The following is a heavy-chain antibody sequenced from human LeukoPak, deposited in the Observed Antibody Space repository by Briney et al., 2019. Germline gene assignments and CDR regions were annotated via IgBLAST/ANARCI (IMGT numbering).Heavy chain of an antibody. V-gene: IGHV1-2*06. CDR2: INPNSGGT. D-gene: IGHD3-3*01. CDR3: ARDWGPYDFRSMDV. Sequence: GASVKVSCKASGYTFTGYYMHWVRQAPGQGLEWMGRINPNSGGTNYAQKFQGRVTMTRDTSISTAYMELSRLRSDDTAVYYCARDWGPYDFRSMDVWGQGTTVTVS. J-gene: IGHJ6*02. CDR1: GYTFTGYY.